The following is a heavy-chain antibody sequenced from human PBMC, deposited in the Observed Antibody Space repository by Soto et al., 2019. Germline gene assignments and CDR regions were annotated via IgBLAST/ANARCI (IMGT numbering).Heavy chain of an antibody. V-gene: IGHV3-30*18. CDR1: GFTFRSYG. CDR2: ISYDGSNT. D-gene: IGHD5-18*01. J-gene: IGHJ4*02. Sequence: QVQLVESGGGVVQPGRSLRLSCAASGFTFRSYGMHWVRQAPGKGLEWVAVISYDGSNTYYVDSVKGRFTISRDNSKNTLSLQLNSMRAEYTAVYYCAKDTRGYSDGLLDFWGQGTLVTVSS. CDR3: AKDTRGYSDGLLDF.